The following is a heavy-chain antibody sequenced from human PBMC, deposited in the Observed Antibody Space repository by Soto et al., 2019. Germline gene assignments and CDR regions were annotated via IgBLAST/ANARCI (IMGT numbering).Heavy chain of an antibody. Sequence: GASVKVSCKASGYSFTSYGISWVRQAPGQGPEWMGWISGHNGNTNHPQSLQGRVTMTTDTSRNTAYMELRSLRSDDTAVYYCARYSSSPSEWTNWFDPWGQGTLVTVSS. V-gene: IGHV1-18*04. CDR2: ISGHNGNT. CDR3: ARYSSSPSEWTNWFDP. J-gene: IGHJ5*02. CDR1: GYSFTSYG. D-gene: IGHD6-13*01.